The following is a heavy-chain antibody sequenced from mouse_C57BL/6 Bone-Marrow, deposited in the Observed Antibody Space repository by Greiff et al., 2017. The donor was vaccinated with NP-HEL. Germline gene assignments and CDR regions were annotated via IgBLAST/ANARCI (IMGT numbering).Heavy chain of an antibody. V-gene: IGHV1-72*01. Sequence: QVQLQQPGAELVKPGASVKLSCKASGYTFTSYWMHWVKQRPGRGLEWIGRIAPNSGGTKYNEKFKSKATLTVDKPSSTAYMHLSSLTSDDSAVYYFARGIYYPDYWGQGTTLTVSS. D-gene: IGHD2-1*01. CDR3: ARGIYYPDY. J-gene: IGHJ2*01. CDR1: GYTFTSYW. CDR2: IAPNSGGT.